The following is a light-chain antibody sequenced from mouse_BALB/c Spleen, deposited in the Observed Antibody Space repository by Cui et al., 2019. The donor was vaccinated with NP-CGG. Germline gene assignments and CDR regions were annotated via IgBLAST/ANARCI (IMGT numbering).Light chain of an antibody. Sequence: QAFVIQEPALTTSPGETVTLTCRSSTGAVTTNNYANWVQEKPDHLFTGLIGGTNNRAPRVPARFSGSLIGDKAALTITGAQTEDEAIYFCALWYSNHWVFGGGTKLTVL. J-gene: IGLJ1*01. V-gene: IGLV1*01. CDR1: TGAVTTNNY. CDR3: ALWYSNHWV. CDR2: GTN.